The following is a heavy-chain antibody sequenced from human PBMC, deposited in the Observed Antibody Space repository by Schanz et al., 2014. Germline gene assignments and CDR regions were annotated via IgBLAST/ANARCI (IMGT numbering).Heavy chain of an antibody. Sequence: EVRLVESGGGLVEPGGSLRLSCSGSGFTFSEVSMSWVRQAPGKGLEWVGRIENNANGATTDYAAPVKGRFTVSRDDSRNTLYLQMNTLRTDDTALYYCTTFNNRDALYIWGQGTMVSVSS. CDR2: IENNANGATT. CDR1: GFTFSEVS. D-gene: IGHD1-20*01. V-gene: IGHV3-15*04. J-gene: IGHJ3*02. CDR3: TTFNNRDALYI.